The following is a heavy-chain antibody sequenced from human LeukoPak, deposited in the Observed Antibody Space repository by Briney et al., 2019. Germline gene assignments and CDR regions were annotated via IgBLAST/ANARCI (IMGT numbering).Heavy chain of an antibody. J-gene: IGHJ4*02. CDR3: ATPYYYGSGSYYKGALVY. CDR2: IYTSGST. D-gene: IGHD3-10*01. Sequence: SETLSLTCTVSGGSISSGSYYWSWIRQPAGKGLEWIGRIYTSGSTNYNPSLKSRVTISVDTSKNQFSLKLSSVTAADTAVYYCATPYYYGSGSYYKGALVYWGQGTLVTVSS. CDR1: GGSISSGSYY. V-gene: IGHV4-61*02.